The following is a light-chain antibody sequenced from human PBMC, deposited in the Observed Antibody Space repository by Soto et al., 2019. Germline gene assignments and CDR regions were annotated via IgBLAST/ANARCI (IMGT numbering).Light chain of an antibody. J-gene: IGKJ1*01. CDR3: QQYGSSPQT. CDR2: GAA. V-gene: IGKV3-20*01. CDR1: QSVSSSY. Sequence: EIVLAQSPGTPSLSPGERATVSCRASQSVSSSYVAWYQQKRGQAPRRLIYGAASSTTGIPDRFSGSGSETEFTLTISRLESDDFAEEYCQQYGSSPQTFGQGTKVDIK.